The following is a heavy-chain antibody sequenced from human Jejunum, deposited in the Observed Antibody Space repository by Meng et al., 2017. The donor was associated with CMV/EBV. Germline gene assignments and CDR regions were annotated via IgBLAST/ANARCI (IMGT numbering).Heavy chain of an antibody. CDR1: GFTIDDYA. V-gene: IGHV3-9*01. D-gene: IGHD3-3*01. J-gene: IGHJ5*02. CDR3: TKDTGGFLNWLDP. Sequence: GFTIDDYAMHWVRQAPGKGLEWVSSISWNSGNIDYVDSVRGRFTISRDNAKNSLYLQMNSLRAEDTALYYCTKDTGGFLNWLDPWGQGTLVTVSS. CDR2: ISWNSGNI.